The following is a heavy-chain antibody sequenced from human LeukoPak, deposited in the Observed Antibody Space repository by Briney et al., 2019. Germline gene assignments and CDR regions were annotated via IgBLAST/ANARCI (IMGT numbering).Heavy chain of an antibody. V-gene: IGHV3-9*01. Sequence: PGRSLRLSCAASGFTFDDYAMHWVRQAPGKGLEWVSGISWNSGSIGYADSVKGRFTISRDNAKNSLYLQMNSLRAEDTALYYCAKEKVLRYFDWSYGMDVWGQGTTVTVSS. CDR2: ISWNSGSI. J-gene: IGHJ6*02. CDR3: AKEKVLRYFDWSYGMDV. CDR1: GFTFDDYA. D-gene: IGHD3-9*01.